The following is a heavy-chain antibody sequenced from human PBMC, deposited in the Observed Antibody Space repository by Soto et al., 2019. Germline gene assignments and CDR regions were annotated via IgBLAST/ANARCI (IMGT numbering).Heavy chain of an antibody. J-gene: IGHJ4*02. Sequence: SETLSLTCTVSGDSVSSSSYYWGWIRQPPGRGLEWIANIYYSGNTYYNPSLKSRVTISVDTSKNQFSLRLSSVTAADTAVYYCARGPLYYYGPESYYEGYWGQGTLVTVSS. CDR2: IYYSGNT. CDR3: ARGPLYYYGPESYYEGY. V-gene: IGHV4-39*01. D-gene: IGHD3-10*01. CDR1: GDSVSSSSYY.